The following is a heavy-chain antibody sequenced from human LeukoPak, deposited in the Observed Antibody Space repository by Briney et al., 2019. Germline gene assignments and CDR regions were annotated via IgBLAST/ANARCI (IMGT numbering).Heavy chain of an antibody. CDR1: GFTFSSYG. Sequence: PGGSLRLSCAASGFTFSSYGMHWVRQAPGKGLEWVAVISYDGSNKYYADSVKGRFTISRDNSKNTLYLQMNSLRAEDTAVYYCARKNSGYDFDYWGQGTLVTVSS. CDR3: ARKNSGYDFDY. J-gene: IGHJ4*02. V-gene: IGHV3-30*03. CDR2: ISYDGSNK. D-gene: IGHD5-12*01.